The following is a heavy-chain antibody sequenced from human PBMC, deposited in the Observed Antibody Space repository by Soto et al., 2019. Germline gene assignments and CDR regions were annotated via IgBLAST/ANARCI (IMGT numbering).Heavy chain of an antibody. V-gene: IGHV3-7*01. J-gene: IGHJ6*02. CDR3: ARDRYSYYDFWSGSLPYYYYGMDV. CDR2: IKQDGSEK. CDR1: GFTFGDYW. D-gene: IGHD3-3*01. Sequence: PGGSLRLSCAVSGFTFGDYWMNWVRQAPGKGLEWVANIKQDGSEKYYVDSVKGRFTISRDNAKNSLYLQMNSLRAEDTAVYYCARDRYSYYDFWSGSLPYYYYGMDVWGQGTTVTVSS.